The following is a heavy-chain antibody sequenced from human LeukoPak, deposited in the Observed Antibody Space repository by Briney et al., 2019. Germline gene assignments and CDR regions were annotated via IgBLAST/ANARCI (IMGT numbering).Heavy chain of an antibody. J-gene: IGHJ4*02. V-gene: IGHV4-34*01. Sequence: SETLSLTCAVYGVPFSGSYWSWVRQPPGKGLEWIGEINHSGSTNYNPSLTSRVTISVDTSKNQFSLKLSSVTAADTAVYYCARVPTSSWPSPDYWGQGTLVTVSS. D-gene: IGHD6-13*01. CDR3: ARVPTSSWPSPDY. CDR2: INHSGST. CDR1: GVPFSGSY.